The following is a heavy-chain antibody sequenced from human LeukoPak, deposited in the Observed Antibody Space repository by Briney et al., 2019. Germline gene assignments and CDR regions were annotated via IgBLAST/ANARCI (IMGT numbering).Heavy chain of an antibody. J-gene: IGHJ5*02. D-gene: IGHD3-10*01. CDR2: ISGSGGST. CDR1: GFTFSSYA. CDR3: AKGRMVRGVNWFDP. Sequence: GGSLRLSCAASGFTFSSYAMSWVRQAPGKGLEWVSAISGSGGSTYYADSVKGRFTISRDNSKNTLYLQMNSLRAEDRAVYYCAKGRMVRGVNWFDPWGQGTLVTVSS. V-gene: IGHV3-23*01.